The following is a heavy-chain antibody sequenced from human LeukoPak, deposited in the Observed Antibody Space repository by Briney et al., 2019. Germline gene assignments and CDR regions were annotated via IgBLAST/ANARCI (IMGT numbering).Heavy chain of an antibody. Sequence: PGGSLRLSCAASGFTFSSYAMHWVRQAPGKGLEYVSAISSNGGSTNYANSVKGRFTISRDNSKNTLYLQMGSLRAEDMAVYYCARDDIAAAGIIDYWGQGTLVTVSS. D-gene: IGHD6-13*01. CDR2: ISSNGGST. V-gene: IGHV3-64*01. J-gene: IGHJ4*02. CDR3: ARDDIAAAGIIDY. CDR1: GFTFSSYA.